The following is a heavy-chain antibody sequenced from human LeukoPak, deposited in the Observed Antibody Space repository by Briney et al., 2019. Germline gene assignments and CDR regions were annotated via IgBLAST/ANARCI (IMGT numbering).Heavy chain of an antibody. CDR2: VSWNSGSR. Sequence: GGSLRLPCAASGFTFDDYAMHWVRQAPGKGLEWVSGVSWNSGSRGYADSVKGRFTISRDNAKNSLYLQMNSLRAEDTAVYYCARDGYCSSTSCYTPYYFDYWGQGTLVTVSS. V-gene: IGHV3-9*01. CDR1: GFTFDDYA. J-gene: IGHJ4*02. CDR3: ARDGYCSSTSCYTPYYFDY. D-gene: IGHD2-2*02.